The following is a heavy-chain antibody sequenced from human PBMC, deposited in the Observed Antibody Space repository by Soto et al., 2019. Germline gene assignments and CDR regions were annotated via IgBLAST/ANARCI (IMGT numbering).Heavy chain of an antibody. Sequence: QVQLQESGPGLVKPSKTLSLTCTVSGGSIGSYFWSWIRQPPGKGLEWIGHIYYTGSTNYNPSLKSRVTISVDTSKNQFSLKLRSVTAADTAVYYCARARNGPHDNTEPLDYWGQGTLVTVSS. J-gene: IGHJ4*02. V-gene: IGHV4-59*01. CDR3: ARARNGPHDNTEPLDY. CDR1: GGSIGSYF. D-gene: IGHD1-1*01. CDR2: IYYTGST.